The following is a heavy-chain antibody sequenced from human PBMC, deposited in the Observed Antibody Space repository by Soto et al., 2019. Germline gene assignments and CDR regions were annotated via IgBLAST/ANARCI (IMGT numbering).Heavy chain of an antibody. CDR2: ISGSGGST. V-gene: IGHV3-23*01. J-gene: IGHJ4*02. CDR3: ANFIIPPTTSTHI. CDR1: GFTFSSYA. D-gene: IGHD3-3*01. Sequence: GGSLRLSCAASGFTFSSYAMSWVRQAPGKGMEWVSAISGSGGSTYYADSVKGRFTISRDNSKNTLYLQMNSLRAEDTAVYYCANFIIPPTTSTHIRDPGPLVTVSS.